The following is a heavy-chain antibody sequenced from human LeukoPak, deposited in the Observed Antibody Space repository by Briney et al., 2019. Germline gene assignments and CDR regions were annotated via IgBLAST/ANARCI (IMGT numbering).Heavy chain of an antibody. V-gene: IGHV4-59*08. CDR1: GGSISSYY. D-gene: IGHD6-19*01. J-gene: IGHJ4*02. Sequence: SETLSLTCTVSGGSISSYYWSWIRQPPGKGLEWIGYIYYSGSTNYNPSLKSRVTISVDTSKNHFSLKLRSVTAADTAVYYCARAETYSSGWYDAFFDYWGQGTLVTVSS. CDR3: ARAETYSSGWYDAFFDY. CDR2: IYYSGST.